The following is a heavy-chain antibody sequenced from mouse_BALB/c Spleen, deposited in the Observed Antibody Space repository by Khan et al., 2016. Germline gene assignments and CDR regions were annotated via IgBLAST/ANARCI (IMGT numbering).Heavy chain of an antibody. CDR1: GFTFSSYA. J-gene: IGHJ2*01. CDR3: ARSVTYYRYDGDYFDY. D-gene: IGHD2-14*01. Sequence: VQLKESGGGLVKPGGSLKLSCAASGFTFSSYAMSWVRQTPEKRLEWVASISSGGSTYYPDSVKGRFTISRDNARNILYLQMSSLRSEDTAMYYCARSVTYYRYDGDYFDYWGQGTTLTVSS. V-gene: IGHV5-6-5*01. CDR2: ISSGGST.